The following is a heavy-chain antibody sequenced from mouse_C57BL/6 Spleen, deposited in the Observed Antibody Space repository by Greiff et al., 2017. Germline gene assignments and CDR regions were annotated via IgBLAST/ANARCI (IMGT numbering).Heavy chain of an antibody. CDR1: GFTFSDYG. Sequence: EVMLVESGGGLVKPGGSLKLSCAASGFTFSDYGMHWVRQAPEKGLEWVAYISSGSSTIYYADTVKGRFTISRDNAKNTLFLQMTSLRSEDTAMYYCARERLRPYYAMDYWGQGTSVTVSS. D-gene: IGHD2-4*01. V-gene: IGHV5-17*01. CDR2: ISSGSSTI. CDR3: ARERLRPYYAMDY. J-gene: IGHJ4*01.